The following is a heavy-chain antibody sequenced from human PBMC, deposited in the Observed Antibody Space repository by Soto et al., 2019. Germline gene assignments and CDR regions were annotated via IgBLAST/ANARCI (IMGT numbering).Heavy chain of an antibody. V-gene: IGHV4-59*01. Sequence: KASETLSLTCTVSGGSISSYYWSWIRQAPGKGLEWIGFIYYSGSTNYNPSLKSRVTLSVDTSKNQFSLKLTSVTAADTAVYYCARGGITMIKPWGQGTPVTVSS. CDR3: ARGGITMIKP. CDR2: IYYSGST. J-gene: IGHJ5*02. CDR1: GGSISSYY. D-gene: IGHD3-22*01.